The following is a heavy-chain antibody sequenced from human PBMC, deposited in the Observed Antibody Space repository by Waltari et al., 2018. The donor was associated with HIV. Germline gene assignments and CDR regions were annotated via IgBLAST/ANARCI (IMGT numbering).Heavy chain of an antibody. D-gene: IGHD3-10*01. CDR1: GDSMTSYY. J-gene: IGHJ4*02. Sequence: QVQLQESGPGLLKPSETLSLTCSVSGDSMTSYYWAWIRQPPGKGLEWIWYIYSRGSASYHPPLHSRLTISVDTSKNQFSLKLSSVTAPDTAVYYCARYGSGHRHFGYWGQGTLVIVSS. V-gene: IGHV4-59*01. CDR2: IYSRGSA. CDR3: ARYGSGHRHFGY.